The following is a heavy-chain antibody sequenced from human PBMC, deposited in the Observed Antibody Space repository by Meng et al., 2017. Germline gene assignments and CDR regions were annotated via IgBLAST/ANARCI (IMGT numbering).Heavy chain of an antibody. J-gene: IGHJ6*02. Sequence: GESLKISCAASGFTFSSYSMNWVRQAPGKGLEWVSSISSSSSYIYYADSVKGRFTISRDNAKNSLYLQMNSLRAEDTAVYYCARDMGLLLWFGELRGPLDGMDVWGQGTTVTVSS. V-gene: IGHV3-21*01. D-gene: IGHD3-10*01. CDR2: ISSSSSYI. CDR3: ARDMGLLLWFGELRGPLDGMDV. CDR1: GFTFSSYS.